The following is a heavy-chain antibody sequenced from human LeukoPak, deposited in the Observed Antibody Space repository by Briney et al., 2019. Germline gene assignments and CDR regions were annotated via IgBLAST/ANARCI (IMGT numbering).Heavy chain of an antibody. CDR2: LCPDGTVT. D-gene: IGHD3-3*02. Sequence: GSLRVSCAASGFTFSNYCMHWVRQIPGKGLVWVPRLCPDGTVTNYAASVNGPFPISTDNAQNIVFLQMNSLRADDTAVYYCLRHFRSADYWGQGILLTVSS. V-gene: IGHV3-74*01. CDR1: GFTFSNYC. CDR3: LRHFRSADY. J-gene: IGHJ4*02.